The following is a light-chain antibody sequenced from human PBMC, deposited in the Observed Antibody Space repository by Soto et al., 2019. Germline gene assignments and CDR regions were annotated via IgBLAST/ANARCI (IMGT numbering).Light chain of an antibody. Sequence: QSVLTQPPSVSGAPGQRVTISCTGSSSNIGAGYEVHWYQQLPGTAPKLLIYGNNNRPSGVPDRISGSKSGTSVSLAITGLRAEDEADYYCLSYDSSLGVVFGGGTKVPS. CDR3: LSYDSSLGVV. CDR2: GNN. V-gene: IGLV1-40*01. CDR1: SSNIGAGYE. J-gene: IGLJ3*02.